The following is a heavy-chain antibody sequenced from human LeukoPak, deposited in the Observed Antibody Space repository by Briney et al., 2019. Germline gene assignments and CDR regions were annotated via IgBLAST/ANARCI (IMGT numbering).Heavy chain of an antibody. CDR2: IYYSGST. V-gene: IGHV4-61*08. CDR1: GGSISRGDYS. J-gene: IGHJ6*02. CDR3: ARDRYCSSTSCYPYYGMDV. Sequence: SQTLSLTCAVSGGSISRGDYSWSWIRQPPGKGLEWIGYIYYSGSTNYNPSLKSRVTISVDTSKNQFSLKLSSVTAADTAVYYCARDRYCSSTSCYPYYGMDVWGQGTTVTVSS. D-gene: IGHD2-2*01.